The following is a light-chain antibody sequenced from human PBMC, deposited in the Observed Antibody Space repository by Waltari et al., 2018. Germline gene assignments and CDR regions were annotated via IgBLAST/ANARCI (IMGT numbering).Light chain of an antibody. CDR1: SRDVGGYKY. CDR3: CSYAGSFTWL. CDR2: DVG. J-gene: IGLJ3*02. Sequence: QSALTQPRSVSGSPGQSVAIPCTGTSRDVGGYKYFSWYQHHPGKAPKLMIYDVGKRPSGVPDRFSGSKSGNTASLTISGLQAEDEAEYYCCSYAGSFTWLFGGGTKLTVL. V-gene: IGLV2-11*02.